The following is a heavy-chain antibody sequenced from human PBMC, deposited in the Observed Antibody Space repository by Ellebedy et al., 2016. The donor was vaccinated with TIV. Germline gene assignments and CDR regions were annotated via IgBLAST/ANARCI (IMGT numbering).Heavy chain of an antibody. CDR1: GFTFRDYY. Sequence: PGGSLRLSCAASGFTFRDYYMSWIRQAPGMGLEWVSFTTSSSSYTNYADSVKGRFTISRDNAKNSLYLQMNSLRAEDTAVYYCAREGRPDSSSSICAFDIWGQGTMVTVSS. CDR2: TTSSSSYT. CDR3: AREGRPDSSSSICAFDI. V-gene: IGHV3-11*06. D-gene: IGHD6-6*01. J-gene: IGHJ3*02.